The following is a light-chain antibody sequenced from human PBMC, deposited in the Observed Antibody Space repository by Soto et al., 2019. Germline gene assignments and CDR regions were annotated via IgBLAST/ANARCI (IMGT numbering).Light chain of an antibody. V-gene: IGKV3-11*01. Sequence: EIVLTQSPATLSLSPGERATLSCRASQSVRNFLAWYQQKPGQAPRLLIYDASNRATGIPARFSGSGSGTDFTHNISSLEPEDFAFYYCQQRRNWLTFGGGTKLEIK. CDR2: DAS. CDR3: QQRRNWLT. CDR1: QSVRNF. J-gene: IGKJ4*01.